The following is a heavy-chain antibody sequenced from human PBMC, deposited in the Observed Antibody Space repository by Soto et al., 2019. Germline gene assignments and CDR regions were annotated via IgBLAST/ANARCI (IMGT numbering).Heavy chain of an antibody. Sequence: GASVKVSCKASGGTFSSYAITWVRQAPGQGLEWMGGIIPIFGTANYAQKFQGRVTITADESTSTAYMELSSLRSEDTAVYYCAASYGHDHFFDYWGQGTLVTVSS. CDR1: GGTFSSYA. CDR3: AASYGHDHFFDY. V-gene: IGHV1-69*01. J-gene: IGHJ4*02. CDR2: IIPIFGTA. D-gene: IGHD5-18*01.